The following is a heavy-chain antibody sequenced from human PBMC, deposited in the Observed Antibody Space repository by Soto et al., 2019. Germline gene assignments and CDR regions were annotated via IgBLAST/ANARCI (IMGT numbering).Heavy chain of an antibody. Sequence: QVQLQESGPGLVKPSQTLSLACSVSGASINSGGYFWSWIRQLPGKGLEWIGYIHYSGSTYYNPSLKSRVVMSMDTSKNDFSLKLSSVTAAVTAVFYCARGFVETAMAFDYWGQGALVTVSS. CDR1: GASINSGGYF. CDR2: IHYSGST. J-gene: IGHJ4*02. V-gene: IGHV4-31*03. CDR3: ARGFVETAMAFDY. D-gene: IGHD5-18*01.